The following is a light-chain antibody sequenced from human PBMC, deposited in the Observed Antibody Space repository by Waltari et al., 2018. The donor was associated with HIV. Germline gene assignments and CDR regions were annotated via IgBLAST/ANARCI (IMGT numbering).Light chain of an antibody. Sequence: QSVLTQQPSASGTPGQRVTISCSGSNSNIGSNTVKWYQHLPGSAPKVIIYSNDYRPSGVPDRFSGSKSGTSASLAISGVQSGDEADYYCASWDDSLNGYVLGTGTKVTVL. J-gene: IGLJ1*01. CDR2: SND. V-gene: IGLV1-44*01. CDR1: NSNIGSNT. CDR3: ASWDDSLNGYV.